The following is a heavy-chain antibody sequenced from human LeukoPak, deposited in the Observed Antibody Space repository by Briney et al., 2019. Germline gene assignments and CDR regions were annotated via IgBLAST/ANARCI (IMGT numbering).Heavy chain of an antibody. CDR3: AGNYCSGGSCCLYHMDV. CDR2: IYTSGST. D-gene: IGHD2-15*01. V-gene: IGHV4-4*07. Sequence: SETLSLTCTVSGGSISSYYWSWIRQPAGKGLEWIGRIYTSGSTNYNPSLKSRVTMSVDTSKNQFSLKLSSVTAADTAVYYCAGNYCSGGSCCLYHMDVWGKGTTVTVSS. CDR1: GGSISSYY. J-gene: IGHJ6*03.